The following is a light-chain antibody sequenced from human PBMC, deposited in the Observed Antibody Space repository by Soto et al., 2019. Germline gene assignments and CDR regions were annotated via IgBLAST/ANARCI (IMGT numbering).Light chain of an antibody. V-gene: IGKV3-15*01. J-gene: IGKJ1*01. CDR1: QSVSSN. Sequence: EIVMTQSPATLSVSLGERATLSCRASQSVSSNLAWYQQKPGQAPRLLIYGASTRATGIPARFSGSGSGTEFTLTISSLQSEDFAVYYCQQYNNWPPTWTFGQGTKV. CDR2: GAS. CDR3: QQYNNWPPTWT.